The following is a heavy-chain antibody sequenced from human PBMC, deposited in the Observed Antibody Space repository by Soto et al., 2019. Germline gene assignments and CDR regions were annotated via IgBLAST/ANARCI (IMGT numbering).Heavy chain of an antibody. Sequence: PGGSLRLSCAASGFTFSSYSMNWVRQAPGKGLEWVSYISSSSSTIYYADSVKGRFTISRDNAKNSLYLQMNSLRDEDTAVYYCARDEIVVPAATHDAFDIWGQGTMVTVS. CDR3: ARDEIVVPAATHDAFDI. CDR1: GFTFSSYS. D-gene: IGHD2-2*01. J-gene: IGHJ3*02. V-gene: IGHV3-48*02. CDR2: ISSSSSTI.